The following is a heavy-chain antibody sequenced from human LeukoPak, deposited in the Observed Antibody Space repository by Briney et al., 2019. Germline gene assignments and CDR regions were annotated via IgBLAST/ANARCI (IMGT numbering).Heavy chain of an antibody. V-gene: IGHV3-30*02. CDR3: AKDGHNYQLDY. D-gene: IGHD5-24*01. CDR2: IPYDGSNK. J-gene: IGHJ4*02. CDR1: GFTFTRSV. Sequence: GGSLRLSCAASGFTFTRSVMHWVRQAPGKGLEWVAFIPYDGSNKYYADAVKGGFTSSRDNSKNTLYLQMNSLRAEDTAVYYCAKDGHNYQLDYWGQGTLVTVSS.